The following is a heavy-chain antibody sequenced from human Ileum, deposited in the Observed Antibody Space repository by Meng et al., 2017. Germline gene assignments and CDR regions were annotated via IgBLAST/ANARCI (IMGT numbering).Heavy chain of an antibody. D-gene: IGHD2-15*01. CDR1: GGSFRNFY. CDR2: IYNSGIK. CDR3: AREGDCDGGSCYRD. Sequence: GSLRLSCTVSGGSFRNFYWSWVRQSPGKGLEWIGYIYNSGIKNYNSSLKGRVAMSVDPTKNQFSLKLRSVTTADTAVYYCAREGDCDGGSCYRDWGQGILVTVSS. V-gene: IGHV4-59*01. J-gene: IGHJ4*02.